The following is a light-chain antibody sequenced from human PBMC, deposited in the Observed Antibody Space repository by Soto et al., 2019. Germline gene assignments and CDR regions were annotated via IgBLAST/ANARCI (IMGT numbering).Light chain of an antibody. CDR1: GSTFGAGSD. J-gene: IGLJ2*01. CDR2: YNT. Sequence: QSVLTQPPSVSGAPGQRVTISCTGSGSTFGAGSDVHWYQQVPVTAPKLLISYNTNRPSGVPDRFSGSKSGTSASLAISWLQAEDEADYYCQCYDSSLTVLFGGGTKVTVL. V-gene: IGLV1-40*01. CDR3: QCYDSSLTVL.